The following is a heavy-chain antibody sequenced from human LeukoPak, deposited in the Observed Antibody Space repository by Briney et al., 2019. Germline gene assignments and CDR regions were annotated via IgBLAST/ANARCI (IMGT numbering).Heavy chain of an antibody. Sequence: PGGSLRLSCAASGFTFSSYSMNWVRQAPGKGLEWVSSISSSSSYIYYADSVKGRFTISRDNAKNSLYLQMNSLRAEDTAVYYCWVGYYDSSGYYVFDYWGQGTLVTVSS. CDR2: ISSSSSYI. CDR1: GFTFSSYS. J-gene: IGHJ4*02. CDR3: WVGYYDSSGYYVFDY. V-gene: IGHV3-21*01. D-gene: IGHD3-22*01.